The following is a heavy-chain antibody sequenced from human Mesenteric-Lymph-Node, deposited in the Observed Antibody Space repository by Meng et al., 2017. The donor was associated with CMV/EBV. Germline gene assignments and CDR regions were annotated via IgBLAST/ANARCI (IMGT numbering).Heavy chain of an antibody. CDR2: ISGSDGST. Sequence: GESLKISCAASGFTFNSYAMSWVRQAPGKGLEWVSSISGSDGSTFYADSVKGRFTISRDNSKNTLYLQMNSLRAEDTAVYYCARATIAAAGWQLAFLDYWGQGTLVTVSS. D-gene: IGHD6-13*01. V-gene: IGHV3-23*01. CDR1: GFTFNSYA. J-gene: IGHJ4*02. CDR3: ARATIAAAGWQLAFLDY.